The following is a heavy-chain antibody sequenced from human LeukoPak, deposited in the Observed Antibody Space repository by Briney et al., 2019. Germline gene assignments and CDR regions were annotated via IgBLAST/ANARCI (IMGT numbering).Heavy chain of an antibody. Sequence: GGSLRLSCAASGFTFSSYAMSWVRQAPGKGLEWVSAISGSGGSTYYADSVKGRFTISRDNSKNTLYLQMNSLRAEDTAVYYCAKDSQLWFGEYYFDYWGQGTLVTVSS. CDR3: AKDSQLWFGEYYFDY. J-gene: IGHJ4*02. D-gene: IGHD3-10*01. CDR2: ISGSGGST. CDR1: GFTFSSYA. V-gene: IGHV3-23*01.